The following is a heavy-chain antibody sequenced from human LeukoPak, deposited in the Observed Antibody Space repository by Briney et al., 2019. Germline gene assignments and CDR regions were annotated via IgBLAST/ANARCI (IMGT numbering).Heavy chain of an antibody. CDR1: RFSFRSFG. J-gene: IGHJ4*02. CDR3: ARGHITFDFDS. D-gene: IGHD3-16*01. Sequence: PGGSLRLSCAASRFSFRSFGMHWVRQAPGKGLEWVAFNGSAEYYAESVTGRFTISRDNSKDTLPLQMNSLRSEDSGVYFCARGHITFDFDSWGPGTLVTVSA. CDR2: NGSAE. V-gene: IGHV3-30*02.